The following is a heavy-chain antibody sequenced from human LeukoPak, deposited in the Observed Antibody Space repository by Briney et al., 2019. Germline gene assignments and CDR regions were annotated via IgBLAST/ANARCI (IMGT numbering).Heavy chain of an antibody. CDR2: ISGSDGST. CDR1: GFTFSNYE. Sequence: PGGSLRLSCAASGFTFSNYEMNWIRQAPGKGLEWVSRISGSDGSTDYADSVKGRFTISRDNSKNTLYLQMNSLRAEDTAVYYCARHVVALGFDYWGQGTLVTVSS. J-gene: IGHJ4*02. V-gene: IGHV3-23*01. CDR3: ARHVVALGFDY. D-gene: IGHD3-22*01.